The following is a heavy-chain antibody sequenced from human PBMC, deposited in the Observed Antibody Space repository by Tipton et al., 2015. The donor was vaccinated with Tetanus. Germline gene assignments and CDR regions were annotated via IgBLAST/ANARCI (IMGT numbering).Heavy chain of an antibody. J-gene: IGHJ5*02. D-gene: IGHD3-10*01. V-gene: IGHV4-61*01. Sequence: TLSLTCTVSGGSVSSGSYYWSWIRQLPGKGLEWIGYIYYSGSTNYNPSLKSRVTISVDTSKNQFSLKLSSVTAADTAVYYCARGDMVRGVIWFDPWGQGTLVTVSS. CDR3: ARGDMVRGVIWFDP. CDR1: GGSVSSGSYY. CDR2: IYYSGST.